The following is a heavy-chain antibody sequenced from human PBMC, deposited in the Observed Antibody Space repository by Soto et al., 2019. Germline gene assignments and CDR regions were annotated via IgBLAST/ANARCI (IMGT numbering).Heavy chain of an antibody. D-gene: IGHD6-13*01. Sequence: GGSLRLSCAASGFTFSSYAMSWVRQAPGKGLEWISAISGSGGSTYYAASVKGRFTISRDNSKNTLYLQMNSLRAEDTAVYYCAKERDYSSTWYSGNWFDPWGQGTLVTVSS. CDR2: ISGSGGST. J-gene: IGHJ5*02. CDR3: AKERDYSSTWYSGNWFDP. V-gene: IGHV3-23*01. CDR1: GFTFSSYA.